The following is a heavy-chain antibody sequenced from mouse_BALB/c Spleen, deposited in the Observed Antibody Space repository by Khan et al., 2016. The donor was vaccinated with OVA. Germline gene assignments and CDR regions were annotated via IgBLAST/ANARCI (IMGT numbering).Heavy chain of an antibody. CDR1: GYTFTSYW. D-gene: IGHD1-1*01. CDR3: ARIKKIVATYFDY. CDR2: TNPTNGRT. J-gene: IGHJ2*01. Sequence: VQLQQSGAELVKAGASVKMSCKASGYTFTSYWMHWVKQRLGQGLEWFAETNPTNGRTYYNEKFKSKATLTVDKASSTAYMLLSGTRFEDSAVYYCARIKKIVATYFDYWGQGTTLTVSS. V-gene: IGHV1S81*02.